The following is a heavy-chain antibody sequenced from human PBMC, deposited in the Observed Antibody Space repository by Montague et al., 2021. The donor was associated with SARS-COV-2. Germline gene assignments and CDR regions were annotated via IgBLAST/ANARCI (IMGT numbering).Heavy chain of an antibody. CDR2: IYTSGNT. D-gene: IGHD6-19*01. V-gene: IGHV4-4*07. Sequence: SETLSLTCTVSGGSVSDYYWTWVRQSAGKGLEWIGRIYTSGNTLYNPSLKSRLTLSLDTANNPFSLQLSSVVAADTAVYYCTRVREDDLGSPGWGHNWFDPWGQGSLVTVSS. CDR1: GGSVSDYY. CDR3: TRVREDDLGSPGWGHNWFDP. J-gene: IGHJ5*02.